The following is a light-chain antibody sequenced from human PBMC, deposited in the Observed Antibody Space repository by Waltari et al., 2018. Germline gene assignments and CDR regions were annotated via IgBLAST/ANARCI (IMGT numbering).Light chain of an antibody. CDR2: EDS. CDR1: SGSIASNY. J-gene: IGLJ3*02. CDR3: QSYDGSNPVV. V-gene: IGLV6-57*03. Sequence: FLLTQPHSVSESPGKTVTISCTRTSGSIASNYVQWYQQPPGSAPPTVIFEDSQRPSGVPDRFSGSVDISSNSASLTISGLETEDEADYYCQSYDGSNPVVFGGGTKLTVL.